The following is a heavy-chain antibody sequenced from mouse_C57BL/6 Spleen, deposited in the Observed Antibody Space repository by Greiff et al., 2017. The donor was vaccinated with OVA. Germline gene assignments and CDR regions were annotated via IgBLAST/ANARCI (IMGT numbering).Heavy chain of an antibody. CDR2: ISSGGSYT. CDR3: ARKGIYYGYAGGFAY. V-gene: IGHV5-6*01. Sequence: EVKLQESGGDLVKPGGSLKLSCAASGFTFSSYGMSWVRQTPDKRLEWVATISSGGSYTYYPDSVKGRFTISRDNAKNTLYLQMSSLKSEDTAMYYCARKGIYYGYAGGFAYWGQGTLVTVSA. CDR1: GFTFSSYG. J-gene: IGHJ3*01. D-gene: IGHD2-2*01.